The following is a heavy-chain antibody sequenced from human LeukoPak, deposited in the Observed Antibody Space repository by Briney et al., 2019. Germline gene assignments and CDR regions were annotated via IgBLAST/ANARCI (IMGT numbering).Heavy chain of an antibody. CDR1: GGSISSYY. CDR3: AKDRTYGDHDY. D-gene: IGHD4-17*01. V-gene: IGHV4-59*01. J-gene: IGHJ4*02. Sequence: SETLSLTCTVSGGSISSYYWSWIRQPPGKGLEWIGYIYYSGSTNYNPSLKSRVTISVDTSKNQFSLKLSSVTAEDTAVYYCAKDRTYGDHDYWGQGTLVTVSS. CDR2: IYYSGST.